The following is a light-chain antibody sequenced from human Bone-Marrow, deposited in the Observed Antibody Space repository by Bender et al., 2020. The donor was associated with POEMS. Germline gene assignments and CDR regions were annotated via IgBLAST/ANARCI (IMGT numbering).Light chain of an antibody. CDR1: RSDVGSYNY. V-gene: IGLV2-11*01. J-gene: IGLJ3*02. Sequence: QSALTQPRSVSGSPGQSVTISCTGTRSDVGSYNYVSWYQHHPGKAPKIIIYDVSRRPSGVPDRFSGSKSGNTASLTISGLQAEDEADYYCCSYAGSNWVFGGGTKLTVL. CDR2: DVS. CDR3: CSYAGSNWV.